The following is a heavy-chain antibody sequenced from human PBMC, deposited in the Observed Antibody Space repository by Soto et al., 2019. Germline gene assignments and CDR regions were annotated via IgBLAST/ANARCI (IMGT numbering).Heavy chain of an antibody. CDR1: GYTFTGYY. CDR3: AREIMARILYSQRTQYGMDV. D-gene: IGHD2-15*01. V-gene: IGHV1-2*04. J-gene: IGHJ6*02. Sequence: ASVKVSCKASGYTFTGYYMHWVRQAPGQGLEWMGWINPNSGGTNYAQKFQGWVTMTRDTSISTAYMELSRLRSDDTAVYYCAREIMARILYSQRTQYGMDVWGQGTTVTVSS. CDR2: INPNSGGT.